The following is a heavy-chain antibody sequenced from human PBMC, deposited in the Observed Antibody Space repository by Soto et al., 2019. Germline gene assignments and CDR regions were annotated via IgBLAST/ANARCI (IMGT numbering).Heavy chain of an antibody. CDR3: SREYYSSGTH. CDR1: GFTFSTYW. CDR2: ISESGDIT. D-gene: IGHD3-10*01. V-gene: IGHV3-74*01. J-gene: IGHJ1*01. Sequence: EVQLVESGGDLVQPGGSLRLSCAASGFTFSTYWMQWVRQAPGEGLVWVSSISESGDITVYADSVKGRFTISRDNAKNTLYLQMDGLRVEDTAISYCSREYYSSGTHWGQGTLVTV.